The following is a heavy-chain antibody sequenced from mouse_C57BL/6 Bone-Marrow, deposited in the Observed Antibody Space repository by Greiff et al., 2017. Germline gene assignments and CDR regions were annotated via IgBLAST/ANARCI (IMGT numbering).Heavy chain of an antibody. CDR2: IDPSDSYT. D-gene: IGHD2-4*01. CDR3: ARTKGLRRYFDY. J-gene: IGHJ2*01. CDR1: GYTFTSYW. Sequence: VQLQQPGAELVMPGASVKLSCKASGYTFTSYWMHWVKQRPGQGLEWIGEIDPSDSYTNYNQKFKGKSTLTVDKSSSTAYMQLSSLTSEDSAVYYCARTKGLRRYFDYGGQGTTLTVSS. V-gene: IGHV1-69*01.